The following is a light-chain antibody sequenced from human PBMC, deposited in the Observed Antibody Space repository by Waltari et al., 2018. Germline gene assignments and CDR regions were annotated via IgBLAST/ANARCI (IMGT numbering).Light chain of an antibody. CDR1: QSVLYSSNNKNY. CDR2: WAS. Sequence: DIVMTQSPDSLAVSLGERATINCKSSQSVLYSSNNKNYLAWYQHKAGQPPKLLIYWASTRQSGVPDRFSGSGSGTDFTLTISSLQAEDVAVYYCQQYYGTPRFGQGTKLEIK. V-gene: IGKV4-1*01. J-gene: IGKJ2*03. CDR3: QQYYGTPR.